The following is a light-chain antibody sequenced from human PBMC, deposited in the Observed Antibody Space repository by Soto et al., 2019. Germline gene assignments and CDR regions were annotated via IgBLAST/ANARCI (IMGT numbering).Light chain of an antibody. CDR3: SSYASSNNYV. J-gene: IGLJ1*01. Sequence: QSVLTQPPSASGSPGQSVTISCTGTSSDVGGYNYVSWYQQHPGKAPKLMIYEVSKRPSGVPDRFSGSKSGNTASLTVSGLQAEDEADYYCSSYASSNNYVFGTGTKLTV. CDR2: EVS. CDR1: SSDVGGYNY. V-gene: IGLV2-8*01.